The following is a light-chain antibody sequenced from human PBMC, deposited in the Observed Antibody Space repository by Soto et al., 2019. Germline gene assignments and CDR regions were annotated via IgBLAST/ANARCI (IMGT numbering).Light chain of an antibody. J-gene: IGLJ1*01. V-gene: IGLV2-8*01. CDR3: SSYAVTNIFV. CDR1: SSDIGAYNY. Sequence: QSVLTQPPSASGSPGQSVTISCTGTSSDIGAYNYVSWYQQHPGKVPKLIIHEVTQRPSGVPDRFSGSKSGSTASLTVSGLQAEDEADYYCSSYAVTNIFVFGTGTKLTVL. CDR2: EVT.